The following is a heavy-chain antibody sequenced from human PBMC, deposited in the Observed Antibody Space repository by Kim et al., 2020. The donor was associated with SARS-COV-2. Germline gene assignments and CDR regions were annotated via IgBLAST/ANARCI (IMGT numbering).Heavy chain of an antibody. CDR1: GYTFTSYG. J-gene: IGHJ6*02. D-gene: IGHD6-19*01. CDR3: ARDPISRGWFGVENYYYYGMDV. V-gene: IGHV1-18*01. Sequence: ASVKVSCKASGYTFTSYGISWVRQAPGQGLEWMGWISAYNGNTNYAQKLQGRVTMTTDTSTSTAYMELRSLRSDDTAVYYCARDPISRGWFGVENYYYYGMDVWGQGTTVTVSS. CDR2: ISAYNGNT.